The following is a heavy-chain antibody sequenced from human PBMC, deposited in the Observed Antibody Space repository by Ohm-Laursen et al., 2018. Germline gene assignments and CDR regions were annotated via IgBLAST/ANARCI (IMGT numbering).Heavy chain of an antibody. D-gene: IGHD7-27*01. J-gene: IGHJ4*02. Sequence: ASVKVSCKASGYTFPGHYMHWVRQAPGQGLEWMGWTLPKDGVTNYAQNFQGRVTMTRDTSITTVYMELSGLNSDDTAVYYCARDHNWGPDYWGQGTLVTVSS. V-gene: IGHV1-2*02. CDR3: ARDHNWGPDY. CDR1: GYTFPGHY. CDR2: TLPKDGVT.